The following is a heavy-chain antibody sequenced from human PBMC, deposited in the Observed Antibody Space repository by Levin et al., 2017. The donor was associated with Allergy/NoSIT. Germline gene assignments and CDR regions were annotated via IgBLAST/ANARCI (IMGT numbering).Heavy chain of an antibody. D-gene: IGHD2-21*01. Sequence: SLLLSFSSSFFPFSPSALGWVRQSPGKGLEWVSAISRSLIDTHYADSVKGRFTLSRAHSKNTLYLQMNSLRAEDTAIYYCAKIVGSVDPFDIWGQGTMVIVSS. J-gene: IGHJ3*02. CDR1: FFPFSPSA. CDR2: ISRSLIDT. V-gene: IGHV3-23*01. CDR3: AKIVGSVDPFDI.